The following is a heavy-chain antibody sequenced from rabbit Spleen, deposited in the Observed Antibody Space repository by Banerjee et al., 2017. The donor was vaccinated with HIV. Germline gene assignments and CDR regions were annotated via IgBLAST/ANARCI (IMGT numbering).Heavy chain of an antibody. J-gene: IGHJ4*01. CDR2: ISTSSGNT. D-gene: IGHD7-1*01. V-gene: IGHV1S45*01. Sequence: EESGGDLVQPEGSLTLTCKASGLDFSSSYWICWVRQAPGKGPEWIGCISTSSGNTYYANWAKGRSTISKTSSTTVTLQMTSLTAADTATYFCARGGNGVGYRSDLWGPGTLVTVS. CDR1: GLDFSSSYW. CDR3: ARGGNGVGYRSDL.